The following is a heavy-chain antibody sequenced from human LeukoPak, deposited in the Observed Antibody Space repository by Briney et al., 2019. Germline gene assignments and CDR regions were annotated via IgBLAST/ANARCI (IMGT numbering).Heavy chain of an antibody. Sequence: APGKPSCKLSGYTLTELSMHWGRQAPGKGLGWRGGFDPEDGETIYAQKFQGRVTMTEDTSTDTAYMELSSLRSEDTAVYYCATESYSGSYLYAFDIWGQGTMVTVSS. CDR1: GYTLTELS. D-gene: IGHD1-26*01. V-gene: IGHV1-24*01. J-gene: IGHJ3*02. CDR2: FDPEDGET. CDR3: ATESYSGSYLYAFDI.